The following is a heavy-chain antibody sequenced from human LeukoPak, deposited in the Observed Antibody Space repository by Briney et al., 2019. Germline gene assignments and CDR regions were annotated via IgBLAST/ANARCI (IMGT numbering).Heavy chain of an antibody. V-gene: IGHV3-23*01. CDR3: AKGTWLLWFGEPPHYYYYGMDV. CDR2: ISGSGGST. J-gene: IGHJ6*02. Sequence: GGSLRLSCAASGFTFSSYAMSWVRQAPGKGLEWVSYISGSGGSTYYADSVKGRFTISRDNSKNTLYLQMNSLRAEDTAVYYCAKGTWLLWFGEPPHYYYYGMDVWGQGTTVTVSS. CDR1: GFTFSSYA. D-gene: IGHD3-10*01.